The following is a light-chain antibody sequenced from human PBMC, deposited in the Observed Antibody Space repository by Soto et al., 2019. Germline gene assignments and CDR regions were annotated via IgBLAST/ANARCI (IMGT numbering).Light chain of an antibody. CDR3: SSYAGSDNYV. J-gene: IGLJ1*01. CDR1: SSDVGAYNY. CDR2: EVS. Sequence: QSALTQPPSASGSPGQSVSISCTGTSSDVGAYNYVSWYQQHPGKAPKLIIYEVSKRPSGVPDRFSGSKSGNAASLTVSGLQAEDEADYYCSSYAGSDNYVFGTGTKLPS. V-gene: IGLV2-8*01.